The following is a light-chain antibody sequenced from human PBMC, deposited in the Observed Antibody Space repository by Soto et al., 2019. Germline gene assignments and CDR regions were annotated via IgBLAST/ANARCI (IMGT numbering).Light chain of an antibody. CDR1: QSISSN. CDR3: QQYNNWPPT. V-gene: IGKV3-15*01. J-gene: IGKJ1*01. Sequence: EIVMTQSPATLSVSPGERATLSCRASQSISSNLAWYQRKPGQAPSLLIHGASTRATGIPARFSGSGSGTEFTLTISSLQSEDFAVYYCQQYNNWPPTFGQGTKVDIK. CDR2: GAS.